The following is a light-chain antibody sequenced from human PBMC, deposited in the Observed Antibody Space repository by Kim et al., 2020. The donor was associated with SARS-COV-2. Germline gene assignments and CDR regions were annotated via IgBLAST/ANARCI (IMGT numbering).Light chain of an antibody. Sequence: GDRVTITCRASQSISSYLNWYQQKSRKAPKLLIYASSSLQSGVPSRFSGSGSGTDFTLTISSLQPEDFATYYCQQTYSTPPEWTFGQGTKVDIK. CDR3: QQTYSTPPEWT. V-gene: IGKV1-39*01. CDR1: QSISSY. J-gene: IGKJ1*01. CDR2: ASS.